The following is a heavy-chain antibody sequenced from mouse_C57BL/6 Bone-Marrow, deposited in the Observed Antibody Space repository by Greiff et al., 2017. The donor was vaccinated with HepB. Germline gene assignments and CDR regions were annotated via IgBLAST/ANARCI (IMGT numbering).Heavy chain of an antibody. CDR1: GYTFTSYG. D-gene: IGHD2-3*01. J-gene: IGHJ4*01. CDR2: IYPRSGNT. CDR3: ASRWLLRAMDY. Sequence: QVQLQQSGAELARPGASVKLSCKASGYTFTSYGISWVKQRTGQGLEWIGEIYPRSGNTYYNEKFKAKATLTADKSSSTAYMELRSLTSEDSAVYFCASRWLLRAMDYWGQGTSVTVSS. V-gene: IGHV1-81*01.